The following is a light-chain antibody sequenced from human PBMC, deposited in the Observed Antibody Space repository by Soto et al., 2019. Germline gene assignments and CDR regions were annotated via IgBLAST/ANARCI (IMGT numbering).Light chain of an antibody. J-gene: IGLJ1*01. V-gene: IGLV2-14*01. Sequence: QCALTQPASVSGSPGQSITISCTGTSSDVGGYNYVSWYQLHPGKAPKLIIYEVSHRPSGASNHFSGYKSGNTASLTISGLQAEDEADYYCSSYTSTSTPCVFGTGTKVTVL. CDR3: SSYTSTSTPCV. CDR2: EVS. CDR1: SSDVGGYNY.